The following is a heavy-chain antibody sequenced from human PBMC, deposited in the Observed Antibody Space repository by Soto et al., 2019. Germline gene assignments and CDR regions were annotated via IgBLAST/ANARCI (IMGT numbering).Heavy chain of an antibody. CDR2: ISPYNANT. CDR3: ARDDRDYCSSSSRPYFAL. V-gene: IGHV1-18*01. J-gene: IGHJ4*02. CDR1: GYSFNTYG. Sequence: ASVKVSCKASGYSFNTYGISWVRQAPGQGLEWMAWISPYNANTFYARNLQGRVTVTTDTSTSTAYMELRNLRSDDTAVYYCARDDRDYCSSSSRPYFALWGQGTQVTVSS. D-gene: IGHD2-2*01.